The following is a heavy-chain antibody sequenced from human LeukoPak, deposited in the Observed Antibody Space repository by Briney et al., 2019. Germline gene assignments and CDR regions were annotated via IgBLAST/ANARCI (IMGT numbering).Heavy chain of an antibody. CDR2: ISGSGGST. Sequence: GGSLRLSCAGSGFTFSNYAMTWVRQAPGKGLEWVSAISGSGGSTYYADSVKGRFTISRDNSKNTLYLQMNSLRAEDTAVYYCAKDMVRGVIKRGYFDYWGQGTLVTVSS. D-gene: IGHD3-10*01. V-gene: IGHV3-23*01. CDR3: AKDMVRGVIKRGYFDY. CDR1: GFTFSNYA. J-gene: IGHJ4*02.